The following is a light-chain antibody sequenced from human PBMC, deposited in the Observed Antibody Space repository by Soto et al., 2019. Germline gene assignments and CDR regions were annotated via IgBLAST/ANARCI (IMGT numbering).Light chain of an antibody. CDR2: DAS. CDR1: QSVSSS. V-gene: IGKV3-11*01. J-gene: IGKJ5*01. CDR3: QQRSNWPPIT. Sequence: EIVLAQSPGTLSLSPGESATLSCRASQSVSSSFLAWYQQKPGQAPRLLIYDASNRATGIPARFSGSGSGTDFTLTISSLEPEDFAVYYCQQRSNWPPITFGQGTRLAI.